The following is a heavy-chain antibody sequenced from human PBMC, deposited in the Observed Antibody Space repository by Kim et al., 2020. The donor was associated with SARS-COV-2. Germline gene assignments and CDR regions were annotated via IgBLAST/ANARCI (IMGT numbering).Heavy chain of an antibody. CDR2: INPNSGGT. V-gene: IGHV1-2*02. CDR1: GYTFTGYY. CDR3: ARDEVDSPLAFDI. J-gene: IGHJ3*02. Sequence: ASVKVSCKASGYTFTGYYMHWVRQAPGQGLEWMGWINPNSGGTNYAQKCQGRVTMTRDTSISTAYMELSRLRSDDTAVYYCARDEVDSPLAFDIWGQGTMVTVSS.